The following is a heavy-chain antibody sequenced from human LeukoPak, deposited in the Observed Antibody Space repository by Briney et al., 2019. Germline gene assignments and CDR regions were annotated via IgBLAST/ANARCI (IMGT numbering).Heavy chain of an antibody. J-gene: IGHJ1*01. CDR1: GFIFSGYT. V-gene: IGHV3-21*01. CDR2: ISSSSSYI. CDR3: ARSTGHCGAECLAVEYFQH. Sequence: GGSLRLSCAASGFIFSGYTMNWVRQAPGKGLEWVSSISSSSSYIYYADSVKGRFTISRDNAKNSLYLQMNSLRAEDTAVYYCARSTGHCGAECLAVEYFQHWGQGTLVTVSS. D-gene: IGHD2-21*01.